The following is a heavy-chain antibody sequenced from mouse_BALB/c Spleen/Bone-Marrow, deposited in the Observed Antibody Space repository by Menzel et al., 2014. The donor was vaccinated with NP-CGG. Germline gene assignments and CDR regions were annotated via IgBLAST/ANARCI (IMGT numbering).Heavy chain of an antibody. CDR1: GFTFTDYY. V-gene: IGHV7-3*02. Sequence: EVHLVESGGGLVQPGGSLGLSCATSGFTFTDYYMSWVRQPPGKALEWLGFIRNKANGYTTEYSASVKGRFTISRDNSQSILYLQMNTLRAEDSATYYCARWLLRAMDYWGQGTSVTVSS. CDR3: ARWLLRAMDY. D-gene: IGHD2-3*01. J-gene: IGHJ4*01. CDR2: IRNKANGYTT.